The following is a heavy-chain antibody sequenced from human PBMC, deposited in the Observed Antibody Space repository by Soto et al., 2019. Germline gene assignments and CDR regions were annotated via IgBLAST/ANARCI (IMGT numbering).Heavy chain of an antibody. CDR3: ARGRASWYWDF. V-gene: IGHV1-3*01. D-gene: IGHD2-8*02. CDR1: GYTFTNYV. CDR2: INAGTGNT. Sequence: ASVKVSCKTFGYTFTNYVIHWVRQAPGQGLEWMGWINAGTGNTKYSQKLQDRLTISRDTTAATAYLDLSRLASEDTAVYYCARGRASWYWDFWGHGTLVTVS. J-gene: IGHJ4*01.